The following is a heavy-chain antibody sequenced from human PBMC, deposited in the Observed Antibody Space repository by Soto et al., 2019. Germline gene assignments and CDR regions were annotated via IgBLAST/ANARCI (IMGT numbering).Heavy chain of an antibody. V-gene: IGHV1-18*04. CDR1: GYTFTSYG. CDR2: ISASNGNT. Sequence: ASVKVSCKASGYTFTSYGIRWVRQAPGQGLEWMGWISASNGNTNYAQKLQVRVTMTTDTSASTAYMELSSLRSEDTAVYYCARDGAVAGDSNFDYWGQGTLVTVSS. D-gene: IGHD6-19*01. CDR3: ARDGAVAGDSNFDY. J-gene: IGHJ4*02.